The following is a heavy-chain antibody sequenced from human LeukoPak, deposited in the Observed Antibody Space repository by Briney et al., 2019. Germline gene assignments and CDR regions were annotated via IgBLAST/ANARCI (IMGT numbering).Heavy chain of an antibody. CDR1: GFPFIEYS. CDR3: ARDHNYAFDN. CDR2: IGRDSGNT. J-gene: IGHJ4*02. D-gene: IGHD1-1*01. Sequence: GGSLRLSCTASGFPFIEYSMNWARQAPGKGLDWISYIGRDSGNTKYADPVRGRFTISEDKGKNSLYLQMNSLRVEDTAVYYCARDHNYAFDNWGQGTLVSVAS. V-gene: IGHV3-48*01.